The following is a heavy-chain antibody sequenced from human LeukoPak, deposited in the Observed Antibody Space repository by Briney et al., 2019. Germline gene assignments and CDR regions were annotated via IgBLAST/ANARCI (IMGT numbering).Heavy chain of an antibody. CDR3: ARGPAAIFMGAFDI. D-gene: IGHD2-2*01. CDR2: IYYSGST. V-gene: IGHV4-39*07. J-gene: IGHJ3*02. CDR1: GGSISSSSYY. Sequence: PSETLSLTCTVSGGSISSSSYYWGWIRQPPGKGLEWIGSIYYSGSTYYNPSLKSRVTISVDTSKNQFSLKLSSVTAADTAVYYCARGPAAIFMGAFDIWGQGTMVTVSS.